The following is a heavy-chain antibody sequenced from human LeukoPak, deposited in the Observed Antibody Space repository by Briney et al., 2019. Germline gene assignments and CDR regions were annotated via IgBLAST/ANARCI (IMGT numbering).Heavy chain of an antibody. CDR1: GFTFSSYW. Sequence: GGSLRLSCAASGFTFSSYWMHWVRQPPGKGLVWVSRITSDGSGIGYADSVKGRFSTSRDNAKNTLYLQMNSLRAEDTAVYYCAKAIVGSSYRYYDYWGQGSLVTVSS. CDR2: ITSDGSGI. V-gene: IGHV3-74*01. J-gene: IGHJ4*02. D-gene: IGHD2-2*01. CDR3: AKAIVGSSYRYYDY.